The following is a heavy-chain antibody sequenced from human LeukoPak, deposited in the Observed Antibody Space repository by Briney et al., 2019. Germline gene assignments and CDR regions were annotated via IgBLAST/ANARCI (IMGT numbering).Heavy chain of an antibody. J-gene: IGHJ4*02. CDR2: TSSSSSYI. V-gene: IGHV3-21*01. D-gene: IGHD6-13*01. CDR1: GFTFSSYS. Sequence: GGSLRLSCAASGFTFSSYSMNWVRQAPGKGLEWVSSTSSSSSYIEYADSVKGRFTISRDNAKNSLYLQMNSLRAEDTAVYYCARFETIAVATVDYWGQGTLVTVSS. CDR3: ARFETIAVATVDY.